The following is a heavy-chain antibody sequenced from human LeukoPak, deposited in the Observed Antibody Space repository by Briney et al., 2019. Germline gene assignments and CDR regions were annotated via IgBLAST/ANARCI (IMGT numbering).Heavy chain of an antibody. V-gene: IGHV3-15*01. J-gene: IGHJ6*02. CDR1: GFTVSNAW. CDR2: IKSKFDGGTT. CDR3: TTLASRSPYYYYGMDV. Sequence: GGSLRLSCAASGFTVSNAWMTWVRQAPGKGLEWVGRIKSKFDGGTTDYAAPVKGRFTISRDDSRNTLYLQMGSLKTEDTAVYYCTTLASRSPYYYYGMDVWGQGTTVTVSS.